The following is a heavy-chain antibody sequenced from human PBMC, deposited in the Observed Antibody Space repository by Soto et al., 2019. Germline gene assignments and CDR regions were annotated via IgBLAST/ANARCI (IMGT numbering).Heavy chain of an antibody. Sequence: QVQLVQSGAEVKKPGASVKVSCKAAEYTFTSYDINWVRQAAGQGREWMGWMNPNSGNTGYAQKFQGRVTMTRNTSISTAYMELSSLRSEDTAVYYCARRDGDSGGGFDPWGQGTLVIVSS. D-gene: IGHD4-17*01. J-gene: IGHJ5*02. V-gene: IGHV1-8*01. CDR2: MNPNSGNT. CDR1: EYTFTSYD. CDR3: ARRDGDSGGGFDP.